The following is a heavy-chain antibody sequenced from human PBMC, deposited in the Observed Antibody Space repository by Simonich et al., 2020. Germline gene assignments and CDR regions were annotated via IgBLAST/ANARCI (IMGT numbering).Heavy chain of an antibody. CDR3: ARDGLGTAYYYYMDV. V-gene: IGHV3-7*01. J-gene: IGHJ6*03. D-gene: IGHD7-27*01. CDR2: IKQDGSEK. CDR1: GFTFSSYW. Sequence: EVQLVESGGGLVQPGGSLRLSCAASGFTFSSYWMSWVRKAPGKGLGWVANIKQDGSEKYYVDSVKGRFTIYRDNAKNSLYLQMNSLRAEDTAVYYCARDGLGTAYYYYMDVWGKGTTVTVSS.